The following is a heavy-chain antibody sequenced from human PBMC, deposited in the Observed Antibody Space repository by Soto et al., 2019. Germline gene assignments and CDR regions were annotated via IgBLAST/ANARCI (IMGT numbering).Heavy chain of an antibody. CDR3: AREDSYGWSGESLDV. CDR2: LDQSGGT. Sequence: QVQLQQWGAGLLKASETLSLTCAVVGDSLRGQSWNWIRQSPGKGLEWIGELDQSGGTNYNPSLKRRAIISADTSKNQFSLTLTSVTAADTAVYYCAREDSYGWSGESLDVWGKGTTVTVSS. D-gene: IGHD6-19*01. CDR1: GDSLRGQS. V-gene: IGHV4-34*01. J-gene: IGHJ6*04.